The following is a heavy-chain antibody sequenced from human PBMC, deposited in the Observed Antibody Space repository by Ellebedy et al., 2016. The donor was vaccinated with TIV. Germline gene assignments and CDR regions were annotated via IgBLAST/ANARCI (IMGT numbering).Heavy chain of an antibody. CDR1: GFTFSTYG. D-gene: IGHD1-26*01. J-gene: IGHJ4*02. V-gene: IGHV3-64*02. Sequence: GESLKISCAASGFTFSTYGMYWVRQAPGKGLGFVSRIVNNGSSTFYADFVKGRFTISRDNSNNTLYLQMGSLTTEDMAVYYCARGGIGSFDYWGQGTLVTVSS. CDR3: ARGGIGSFDY. CDR2: IVNNGSST.